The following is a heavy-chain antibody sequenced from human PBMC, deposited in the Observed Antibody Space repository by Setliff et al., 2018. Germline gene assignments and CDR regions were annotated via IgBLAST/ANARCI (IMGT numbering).Heavy chain of an antibody. CDR1: GFTFRSYW. V-gene: IGHV3-7*01. J-gene: IGHJ4*02. CDR2: IKKDGSIK. D-gene: IGHD4-17*01. Sequence: GESLKISCAASGFTFRSYWMSWVRQAPGKGQEWVANIKKDGSIKYYLDSVRGRFTISRDNAENSLTLQMNSLRVEDTAVYYCSRDLQGSGDYVVDYWGQGTLVTVSS. CDR3: SRDLQGSGDYVVDY.